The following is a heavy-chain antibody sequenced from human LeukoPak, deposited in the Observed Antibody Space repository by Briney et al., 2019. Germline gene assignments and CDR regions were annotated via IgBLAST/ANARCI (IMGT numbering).Heavy chain of an antibody. CDR1: GGTFISYA. CDR2: IIPIFGTA. Sequence: SVKVSCKASGGTFISYAISWVRQAPGQGLEWMGGIIPIFGTANYAQKFQGRVTITTDESTSTAYMELSSLRSEDTAVYYCARRRVRGVRGYFDYWGQGTLVTVSS. J-gene: IGHJ4*02. D-gene: IGHD3-10*01. CDR3: ARRRVRGVRGYFDY. V-gene: IGHV1-69*05.